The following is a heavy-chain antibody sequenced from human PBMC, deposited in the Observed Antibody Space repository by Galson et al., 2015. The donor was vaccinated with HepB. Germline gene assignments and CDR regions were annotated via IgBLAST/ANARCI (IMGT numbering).Heavy chain of an antibody. Sequence: SLRLSCAASGFTFDDYAMHWVRQAPGKGLEWVSGISWNSGSIGYADSVKGRFTISRDNAKNSLYLQMNSLRAEDTALYYCAKDSLGITMVQVLRPDAFDIWGQGTMVTVSS. CDR2: ISWNSGSI. J-gene: IGHJ3*02. CDR1: GFTFDDYA. V-gene: IGHV3-9*01. D-gene: IGHD3-10*01. CDR3: AKDSLGITMVQVLRPDAFDI.